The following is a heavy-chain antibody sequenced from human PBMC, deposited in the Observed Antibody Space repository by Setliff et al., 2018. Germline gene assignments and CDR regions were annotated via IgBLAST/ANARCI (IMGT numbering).Heavy chain of an antibody. Sequence: PGGSLRLSCAASGFTFSSYTMNWVRQAPGKGLEGVSYISSSSGGHSVYADSVKGRFTVSRDNSKNTLYLQLINLRAEDTAVYYCAKAMSTVASPEDHWGQGTLVTVSS. D-gene: IGHD4-17*01. CDR2: ISSSSGGHS. V-gene: IGHV3-21*05. J-gene: IGHJ4*02. CDR1: GFTFSSYT. CDR3: AKAMSTVASPEDH.